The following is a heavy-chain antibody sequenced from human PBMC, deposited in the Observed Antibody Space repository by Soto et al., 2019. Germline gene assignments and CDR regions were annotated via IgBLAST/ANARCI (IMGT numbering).Heavy chain of an antibody. Sequence: PGGSLRLSCAASGFTFSSYSMNWVRQAPGKGLECVSSISSSSSYIYYADSVKGRFTISRDNAKNSLYLQMNSLRAEDTAVYYCAREDSGSYYNRVDYYDSSGFDYWGQGTLVTVSS. CDR3: AREDSGSYYNRVDYYDSSGFDY. CDR1: GFTFSSYS. CDR2: ISSSSSYI. J-gene: IGHJ4*02. D-gene: IGHD3-22*01. V-gene: IGHV3-21*01.